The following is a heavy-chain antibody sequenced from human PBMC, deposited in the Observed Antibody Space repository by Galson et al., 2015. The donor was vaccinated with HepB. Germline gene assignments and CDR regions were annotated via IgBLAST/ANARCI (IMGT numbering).Heavy chain of an antibody. V-gene: IGHV3-48*03. Sequence: SLRLSCAASGFTFSAYEMNWVRQAPGKGLEWIPYISGSGRTINYADSVKGRFTISRGNAKNFLYLQMNSLRAEDTAVYYCARIAVASFDLDYWGPGTLVTVSS. D-gene: IGHD6-19*01. CDR1: GFTFSAYE. CDR3: ARIAVASFDLDY. CDR2: ISGSGRTI. J-gene: IGHJ4*02.